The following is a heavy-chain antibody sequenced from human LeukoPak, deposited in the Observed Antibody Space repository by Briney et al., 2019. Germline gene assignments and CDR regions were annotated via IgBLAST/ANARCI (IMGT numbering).Heavy chain of an antibody. CDR1: GGSISTYY. J-gene: IGHJ4*02. V-gene: IGHV4-4*07. CDR3: ARSPAPYFFDY. D-gene: IGHD2/OR15-2a*01. Sequence: SETLSLTCTVSGGSISTYYWSWMRQPPGKGLEWIGRIYTSGSTNYNPSLKSRVTISVDSSKNQFSLELSSVTAADTAVYYCARSPAPYFFDYWGQGTLVAVSS. CDR2: IYTSGST.